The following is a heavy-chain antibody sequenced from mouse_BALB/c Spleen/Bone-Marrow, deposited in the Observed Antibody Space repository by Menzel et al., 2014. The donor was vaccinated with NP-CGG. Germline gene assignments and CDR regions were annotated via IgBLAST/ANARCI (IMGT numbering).Heavy chain of an antibody. J-gene: IGHJ2*01. CDR1: GFDFGGYW. CDR2: INPGSSTI. Sequence: EGGMVQHGGSLNLACVASGFDFGGYWMCWARMAPGKGMAWIGEINPGSSTINYSPSLKDKFIISRDNAKSTLCLQMSKVRSEDTALYYCARLGHYGYHDNRGQATTLTVSS. V-gene: IGHV4-2*02. D-gene: IGHD1-2*01. CDR3: ARLGHYGYHDN.